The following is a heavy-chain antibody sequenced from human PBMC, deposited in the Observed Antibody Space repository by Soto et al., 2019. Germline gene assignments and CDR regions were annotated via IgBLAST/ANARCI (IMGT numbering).Heavy chain of an antibody. CDR1: GYTFTSYG. V-gene: IGHV1-18*01. J-gene: IGHJ4*02. CDR3: AREYYYGSGPTY. CDR2: ISAYNGNT. D-gene: IGHD3-10*01. Sequence: ASVKVSCKASGYTFTSYGISWVRQAPGQGLEWMGWISAYNGNTNYAQKLQGRVTMTTDTSTSTAYMELRSLRSYDTAVYYWAREYYYGSGPTYWGQGTLVTVSS.